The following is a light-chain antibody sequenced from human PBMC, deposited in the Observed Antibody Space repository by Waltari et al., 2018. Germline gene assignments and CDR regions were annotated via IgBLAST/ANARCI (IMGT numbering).Light chain of an antibody. CDR1: SSDVGGYNY. CDR2: DVS. CDR3: CSYAGSYTFV. V-gene: IGLV2-11*01. J-gene: IGLJ2*01. Sequence: QSALTQPRSVSGSPGQSVTISCTGTSSDVGGYNYVSWYQPHPGKAPKIIIYDVSKRPSGVPDRFSGSKSGNTASLTISGLQAEDEADYYCCSYAGSYTFVFGGGTKLTVL.